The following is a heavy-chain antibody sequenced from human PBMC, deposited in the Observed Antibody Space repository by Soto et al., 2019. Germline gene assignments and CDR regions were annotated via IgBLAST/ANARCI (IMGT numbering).Heavy chain of an antibody. V-gene: IGHV1-69*01. Sequence: QVQLVQSGAEVKKPGSSVKVSCKASGGTFSSYAISWVRQAPGQGLEWVGGIIPIFGTANYAQKFRGRVTITADESTSTAYMELSSLRSEDTAVYYCARDETPGEPGAFDIWGQGTMVTVSS. CDR1: GGTFSSYA. J-gene: IGHJ3*02. CDR3: ARDETPGEPGAFDI. CDR2: IIPIFGTA. D-gene: IGHD3-16*01.